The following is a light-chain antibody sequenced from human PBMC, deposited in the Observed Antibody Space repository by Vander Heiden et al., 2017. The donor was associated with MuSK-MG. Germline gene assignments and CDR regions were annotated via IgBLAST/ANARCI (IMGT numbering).Light chain of an antibody. Sequence: DIQMTQSPSSLSASVGDRVTITCRASQGISNYLAWYQQKPGKVPKLLIYAASTLQSGVPSRFSGSGSGTDFTLTISSLHPEDVATYYCLKYNSAPWTFGQWTKVEIK. V-gene: IGKV1-27*01. CDR2: AAS. J-gene: IGKJ1*01. CDR1: QGISNY. CDR3: LKYNSAPWT.